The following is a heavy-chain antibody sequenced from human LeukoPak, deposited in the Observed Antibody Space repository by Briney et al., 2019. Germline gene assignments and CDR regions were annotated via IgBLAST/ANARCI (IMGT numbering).Heavy chain of an antibody. D-gene: IGHD3-22*01. CDR2: ISGDGERT. CDR1: GVTFSNHA. CDR3: VYYDSSGYYYGRLRY. J-gene: IGHJ4*02. V-gene: IGHV3-23*01. Sequence: GGSLRLSGAATGVTFSNHALSWVRQAPGRGLEWVSAISGDGERTLYADSVKGRFTISRDNSKNTLYLQMNSLRAEDTAIYFCVYYDSSGYYYGRLRYWGQGTLVTVSS.